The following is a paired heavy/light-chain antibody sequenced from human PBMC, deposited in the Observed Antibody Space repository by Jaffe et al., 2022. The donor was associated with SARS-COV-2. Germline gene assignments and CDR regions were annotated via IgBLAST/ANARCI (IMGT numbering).Light chain of an antibody. CDR2: GAS. J-gene: IGKJ1*01. CDR1: QSVSNSY. Sequence: EIVLTQSPGTLSLSPGERATLSCRASQSVSNSYLAWYQQKLGQAPRLLIYGASSRATGIPDRFSGSGSGTDFTLTISRLEPEDFAVYYCQQYGSSPWTFGQGTKVAIK. V-gene: IGKV3-20*01. CDR3: QQYGSSPWT.
Heavy chain of an antibody. CDR3: ARDRGTVTRPRGYFDY. CDR1: GFAFSDYT. CDR2: ISSRSADI. D-gene: IGHD4-17*01. J-gene: IGHJ4*02. V-gene: IGHV3-48*02. Sequence: EVQLVESGGGLVQPGGSLRLSCAASGFAFSDYTMNWVRQAAGNGLEWVSFISSRSADIYYADSVKGRFTISRDNVKKSVYLQLNSLRDEDTAVYYCARDRGTVTRPRGYFDYWGQGTLVTVSS.